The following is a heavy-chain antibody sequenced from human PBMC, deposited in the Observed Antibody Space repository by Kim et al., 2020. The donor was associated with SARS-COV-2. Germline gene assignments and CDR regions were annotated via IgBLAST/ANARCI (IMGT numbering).Heavy chain of an antibody. Sequence: GGSLRLSCAASGFTFDDYAMHWVRQAPGKGLEWVSLISGDGGSTYYADSVKGRFTISRDNSKNSLYLQMNSLRTEDTALYYCAKDQKEWLRFVDYYYGMDVWGQGTTVTVSS. V-gene: IGHV3-43*02. CDR2: ISGDGGST. J-gene: IGHJ6*02. CDR1: GFTFDDYA. CDR3: AKDQKEWLRFVDYYYGMDV. D-gene: IGHD5-12*01.